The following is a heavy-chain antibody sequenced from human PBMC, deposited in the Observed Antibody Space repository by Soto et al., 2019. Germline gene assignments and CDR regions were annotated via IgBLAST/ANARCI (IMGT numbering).Heavy chain of an antibody. Sequence: GASVKVSCKASGYTFTGYYMHWVREAPGQGLEWMGWINPNSGNTGYAQKFQGRVTMTRNTSISTAYMELSSLRSEDTAVYYCARGANNYDFWSGYQPRGDYWGQGTLVTVSS. D-gene: IGHD3-3*01. CDR2: INPNSGNT. CDR1: GYTFTGYY. J-gene: IGHJ4*02. V-gene: IGHV1-8*02. CDR3: ARGANNYDFWSGYQPRGDY.